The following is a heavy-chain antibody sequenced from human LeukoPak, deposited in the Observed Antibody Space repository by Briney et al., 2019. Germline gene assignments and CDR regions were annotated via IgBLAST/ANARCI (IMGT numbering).Heavy chain of an antibody. D-gene: IGHD3-22*01. Sequence: ASGEVSCQASGSSFSSYDINWMRQAPGGGVEGMGWVNPISGDTGYAQKFRGRVTMTRDTSIATAYMELSSLTSDDTAVYFCVREPYDRSSDRHERTFDYWGQGTLVTVSS. CDR2: VNPISGDT. CDR1: GSSFSSYD. V-gene: IGHV1-8*01. CDR3: VREPYDRSSDRHERTFDY. J-gene: IGHJ4*02.